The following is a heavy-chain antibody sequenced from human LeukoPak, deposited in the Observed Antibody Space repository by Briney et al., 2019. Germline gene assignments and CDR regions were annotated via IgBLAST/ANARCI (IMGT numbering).Heavy chain of an antibody. Sequence: GGTLRLSCAASGFTFSIYAMIWVRQAPGKGLEWVSTVSGSGHSTFYADPVKGRFTISRDNSKNTLYLQMNSLKTEDTGVYYCTRRSYYYHSSGYSRVTDYWGQGTLVTVSS. D-gene: IGHD3-22*01. V-gene: IGHV3-23*01. CDR1: GFTFSIYA. J-gene: IGHJ4*02. CDR2: VSGSGHST. CDR3: TRRSYYYHSSGYSRVTDY.